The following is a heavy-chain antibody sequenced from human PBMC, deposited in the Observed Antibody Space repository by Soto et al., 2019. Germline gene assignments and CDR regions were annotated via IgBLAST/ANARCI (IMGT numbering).Heavy chain of an antibody. Sequence: QVQLVESGGGVVQPGRSLRLSCAASGFPFTTYGMHWVREGPGKGLEWVAVISYDGSNTYYADSVKGRFTISRDNSKNTLYLQINSLRPEDTALYYCVEGQYYFDYRGQGTLVTVSS. CDR1: GFPFTTYG. J-gene: IGHJ4*02. CDR3: VEGQYYFDY. V-gene: IGHV3-30*03. CDR2: ISYDGSNT.